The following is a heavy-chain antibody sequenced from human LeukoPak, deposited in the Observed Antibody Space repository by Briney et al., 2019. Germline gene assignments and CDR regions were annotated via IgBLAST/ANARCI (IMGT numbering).Heavy chain of an antibody. D-gene: IGHD3-9*01. CDR2: IRTTAEGAKYA. CDR3: ATNQRYAFDY. J-gene: IGHJ4*02. V-gene: IGHV3-48*02. CDR1: GFSFTDYP. Sequence: GGSLRLSCATSGFSFTDYPMNWVRQAPGKGLEWISNIRTTAEGAKYAYYADSVKGRVTISRDDGKNTLYLHMNSLRDDDTAVYYCATNQRYAFDYWGQGILVTVSS.